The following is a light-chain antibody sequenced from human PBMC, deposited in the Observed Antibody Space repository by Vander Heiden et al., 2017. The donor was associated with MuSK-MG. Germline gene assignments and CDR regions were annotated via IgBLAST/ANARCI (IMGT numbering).Light chain of an antibody. J-gene: IGKJ4*01. CDR1: QSVSSSY. Sequence: IVLTQSPGTLSLSPGERATLSCRASQSVSSSYLAWYQQKPGQAPRLLIYGASSRATGFPDRFSGSGSGTDFTLTISRLEPEDSAVYYCQQYGGSVSFGGGTKVEIK. CDR3: QQYGGSVS. CDR2: GAS. V-gene: IGKV3-20*01.